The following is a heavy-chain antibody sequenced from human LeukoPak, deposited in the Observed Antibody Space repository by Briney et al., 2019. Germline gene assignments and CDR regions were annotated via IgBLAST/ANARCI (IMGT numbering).Heavy chain of an antibody. CDR1: GFTIDGYT. Sequence: PGGSLRPSSAASGFTIDGYTLSWVGQAPGKGLEWVASITSGSNFVDYGDSVKGRFTISRDNAQNSLYVQMNSLRAEDTAVYYCATQPELPGWFDSWGQGTLVTVSS. CDR3: ATQPELPGWFDS. CDR2: ITSGSNFV. D-gene: IGHD1-14*01. J-gene: IGHJ5*01. V-gene: IGHV3-21*01.